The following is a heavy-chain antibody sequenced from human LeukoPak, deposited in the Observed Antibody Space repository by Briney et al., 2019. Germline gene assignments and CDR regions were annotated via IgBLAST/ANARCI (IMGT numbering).Heavy chain of an antibody. J-gene: IGHJ3*02. V-gene: IGHV1-18*01. CDR3: ARAIRGYSYGSHAFDI. CDR2: ISAYNGNT. CDR1: GYTFTSYG. Sequence: ASVKVSCKASGYTFTSYGISWVRQAPGQGLEWMGWISAYNGNTNYAQKLQGKVTMTTDTSTSTAYMELRSLRSDDTAVYYCARAIRGYSYGSHAFDIWGQGTMVTVSS. D-gene: IGHD5-18*01.